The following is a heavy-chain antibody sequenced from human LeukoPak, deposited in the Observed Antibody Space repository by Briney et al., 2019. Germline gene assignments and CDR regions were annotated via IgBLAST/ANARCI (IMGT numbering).Heavy chain of an antibody. V-gene: IGHV1-2*02. J-gene: IGHJ4*02. CDR1: GYTFTGYY. CDR3: ARGGALMVREIINEY. CDR2: VNPNSAAT. D-gene: IGHD3-10*01. Sequence: ASVKVSCKASGYTFTGYYMHWVRQAPGQGLEWMGFVNPNSAATKYAQNFQGRVTMTRDTSISTAYMEMTRLTADDTAVYYCARGGALMVREIINEYWGQGTLVTVSS.